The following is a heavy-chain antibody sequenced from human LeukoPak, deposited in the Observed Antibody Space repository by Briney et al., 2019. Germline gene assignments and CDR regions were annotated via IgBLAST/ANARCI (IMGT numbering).Heavy chain of an antibody. CDR2: IYYSGST. CDR3: TGELAGTTVHY. J-gene: IGHJ4*02. CDR1: GGSISYYY. D-gene: IGHD1-7*01. Sequence: SETLSLTCTVSGGSISYYYWGWIRQPPGKGLEWIGSIYYSGSTYYNPSLKSRFTTSLDTSKNQFSLNLSSVTAADTAVYYCTGELAGTTVHYWGQGTLVTVSS. V-gene: IGHV4-39*07.